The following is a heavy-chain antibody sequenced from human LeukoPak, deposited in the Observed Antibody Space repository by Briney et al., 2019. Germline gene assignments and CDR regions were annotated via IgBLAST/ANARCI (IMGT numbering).Heavy chain of an antibody. CDR2: ISSSSEYI. Sequence: GGSLRLSCAASGFTFSTYSMNWVRQAPGKGLEWVSFISSSSEYIYYADSVKGRFTISRDNSKNTLYLQMNSLRAEDTAVYYCAKDAPILYGDYAGAFDIWGQGTMVTVSS. V-gene: IGHV3-21*04. CDR3: AKDAPILYGDYAGAFDI. CDR1: GFTFSTYS. D-gene: IGHD4-17*01. J-gene: IGHJ3*02.